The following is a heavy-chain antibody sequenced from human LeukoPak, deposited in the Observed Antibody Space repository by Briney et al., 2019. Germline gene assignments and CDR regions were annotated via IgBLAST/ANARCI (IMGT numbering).Heavy chain of an antibody. V-gene: IGHV3-30*02. Sequence: GRSLRLSCAASGFTFSSYGMHWVRQAPGKGLEWVAFIRYDGSNKYYADSVKGRFTISRDNSKNTLYLQMNSLRAEDTAVYYCAKDRRYYDSSGYHLDYWGQGTLVTVSS. CDR2: IRYDGSNK. J-gene: IGHJ4*02. D-gene: IGHD3-22*01. CDR1: GFTFSSYG. CDR3: AKDRRYYDSSGYHLDY.